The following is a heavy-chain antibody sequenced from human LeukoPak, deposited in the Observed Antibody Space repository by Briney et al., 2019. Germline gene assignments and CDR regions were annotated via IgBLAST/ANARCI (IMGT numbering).Heavy chain of an antibody. J-gene: IGHJ4*02. CDR1: GGSFSGFY. CDR3: ARGRRGAVVAAMSY. V-gene: IGHV4-34*01. CDR2: INHSGST. D-gene: IGHD2-15*01. Sequence: PSETRSLTCAVYGGSFSGFYWSWIRQPPGGGRGWIGEINHSGSTNYNPSLKSRVTISVGTSKTQFSPKLSSVTAADTPVYYCARGRRGAVVAAMSYWGQGTLVTVSS.